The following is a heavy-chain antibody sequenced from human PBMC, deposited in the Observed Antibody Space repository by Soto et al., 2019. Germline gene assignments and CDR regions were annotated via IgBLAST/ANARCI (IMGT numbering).Heavy chain of an antibody. CDR2: INTYNGAT. Sequence: QVQLVQSGAEVKKPGASVKVSCKASGYTLISYGISWVRQAPGQGLEWMGWINTYNGATKSAQKLQGRLTMTTDTSTNTAYMELRSLRTDETALYYCAKYCSGVSCHNGIPDYWGQGTLVTVSS. CDR1: GYTLISYG. D-gene: IGHD2-15*01. V-gene: IGHV1-18*01. CDR3: AKYCSGVSCHNGIPDY. J-gene: IGHJ4*02.